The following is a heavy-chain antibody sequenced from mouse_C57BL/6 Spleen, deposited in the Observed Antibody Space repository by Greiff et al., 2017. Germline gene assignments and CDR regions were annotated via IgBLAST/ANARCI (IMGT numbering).Heavy chain of an antibody. CDR1: GYSFTSYY. D-gene: IGHD2-5*01. CDR3: ARSESYYSKYDGFGY. CDR2: IYPGSGNT. V-gene: IGHV1-66*01. Sequence: VQLQQSGPELVKPGASVKISCKASGYSFTSYYIHWVKQRPGQGLEWIGWIYPGSGNTKYNEKFKGKATLTADTSSSTAYMQLSSLTSEDSAVYYCARSESYYSKYDGFGYWGQGTLVTVSA. J-gene: IGHJ3*01.